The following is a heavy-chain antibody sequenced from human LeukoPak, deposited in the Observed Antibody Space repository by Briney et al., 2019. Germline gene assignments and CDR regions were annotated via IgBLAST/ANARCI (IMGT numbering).Heavy chain of an antibody. CDR1: GFTFSSYA. J-gene: IGHJ6*02. CDR3: AKGRYYYYGMDV. CDR2: ISGSGGST. V-gene: IGHV3-23*01. Sequence: GGSLRLSCAASGFTFSSYAMSWVRQAPGKGLEWVSAISGSGGSTYYADSVKGRFTIPRDNSKNTLYLQMNSLRAEDTAVYYCAKGRYYYYGMDVWGQGTTVTVSS.